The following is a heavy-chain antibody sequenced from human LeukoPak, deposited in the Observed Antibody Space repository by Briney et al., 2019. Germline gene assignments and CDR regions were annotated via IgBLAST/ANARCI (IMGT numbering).Heavy chain of an antibody. CDR2: IKSKTDGGTT. Sequence: GGSLRLSCAASGFTFSNAWMSWVRQAPGKGLEWVGRIKSKTDGGTTDYAAPVKGRFTISRDDSKNTLYLQMNSLKTEDTAVYYCSTTYYYDSSEGYWGQGTLVTVSS. D-gene: IGHD3-22*01. CDR1: GFTFSNAW. J-gene: IGHJ4*02. CDR3: STTYYYDSSEGY. V-gene: IGHV3-15*01.